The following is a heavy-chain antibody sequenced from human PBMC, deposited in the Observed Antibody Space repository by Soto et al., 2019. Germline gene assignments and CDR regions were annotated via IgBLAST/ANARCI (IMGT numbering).Heavy chain of an antibody. CDR3: AKDKGDGISYGMDV. V-gene: IGHV3-30*18. Sequence: PWGSLRLSCSASGFTFSSYGMHLVLQAPGKGLEWVAVISYDGSNKYYADSVKGRFTISRDNSKNTLYLQMNSLRAEDTAVYYCAKDKGDGISYGMDVWGQGTTVTVSS. CDR1: GFTFSSYG. D-gene: IGHD2-21*02. CDR2: ISYDGSNK. J-gene: IGHJ6*02.